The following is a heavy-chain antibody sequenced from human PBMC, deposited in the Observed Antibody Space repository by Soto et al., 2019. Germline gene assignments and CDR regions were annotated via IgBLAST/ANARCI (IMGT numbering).Heavy chain of an antibody. Sequence: QLQLQESGPGLVKPSETRSLTCTVCGGSISSSSYYWAWIRQPPGKGLEWIGSIYYSGSTYDNPSLKSRVTISVDTSKNQFSVTLSSVTAADTAVYYCERRMYSSSSWVFWGYWGQGTLVTVSS. V-gene: IGHV4-39*01. CDR1: GGSISSSSYY. D-gene: IGHD6-6*01. CDR3: ERRMYSSSSWVFWGY. CDR2: IYYSGST. J-gene: IGHJ4*02.